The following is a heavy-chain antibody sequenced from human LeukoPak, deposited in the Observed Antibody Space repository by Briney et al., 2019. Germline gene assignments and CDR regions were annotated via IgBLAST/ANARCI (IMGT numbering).Heavy chain of an antibody. D-gene: IGHD2-15*01. CDR2: LNRDGDWI. CDR3: AKSSAACSGGTCYSALES. V-gene: IGHV3-23*01. J-gene: IGHJ4*02. Sequence: GGSLRLSCAGSGFSFRSYVMSWVRLAPGMGPEWVSGLNRDGDWIYYADSVKGRFTISRDNSENTLYLQMNSLRVEDTAVYYCAKSSAACSGGTCYSALESWGQGTLVTVPS. CDR1: GFSFRSYV.